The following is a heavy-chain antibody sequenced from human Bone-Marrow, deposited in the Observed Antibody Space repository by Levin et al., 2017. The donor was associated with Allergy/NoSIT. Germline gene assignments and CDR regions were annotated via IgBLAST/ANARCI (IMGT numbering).Heavy chain of an antibody. J-gene: IGHJ4*02. D-gene: IGHD3-22*01. CDR2: ISGSGGST. Sequence: GGSLRLSCAASGFTFSNYAMNWVRQAPGKGLEWVSAISGSGGSTYYADSVKGRFTISRDNSKNTLYLQMNSLRAEDTALYFCAKAPVYYFDSSGYYFDYWGQGTLVTVSS. V-gene: IGHV3-23*01. CDR3: AKAPVYYFDSSGYYFDY. CDR1: GFTFSNYA.